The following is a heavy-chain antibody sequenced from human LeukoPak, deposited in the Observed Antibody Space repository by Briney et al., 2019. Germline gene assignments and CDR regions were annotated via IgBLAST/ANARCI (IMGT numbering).Heavy chain of an antibody. CDR2: IYHSGST. V-gene: IGHV4-38-2*02. CDR1: GYSISSGYY. D-gene: IGHD5-18*01. CDR3: ARRVGYSYGIDY. Sequence: SETLSLTCTVSGYSISSGYYWGWIRQPPGKGLEWIGSIYHSGSTNYNPSLKSRVTISVDTSKNQFSLKLSSVTAADTAVYYCARRVGYSYGIDYWGQGTLVTVSS. J-gene: IGHJ4*02.